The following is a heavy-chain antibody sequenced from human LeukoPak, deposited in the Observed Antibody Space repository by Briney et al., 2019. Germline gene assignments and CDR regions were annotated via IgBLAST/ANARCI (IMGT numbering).Heavy chain of an antibody. CDR1: GFTFSSYS. CDR2: ISSSSSTI. Sequence: GGSLRLSCAASGFTFSSYSMNWVRQAPGKGLEWVSYISSSSSTIYYADPVKGRFTISRDNAKNSLYLQMNSLRAEDTAVYYCARYDSSGYTPSDQPWGKGTTVTVSS. V-gene: IGHV3-48*04. CDR3: ARYDSSGYTPSDQP. J-gene: IGHJ6*04. D-gene: IGHD3-22*01.